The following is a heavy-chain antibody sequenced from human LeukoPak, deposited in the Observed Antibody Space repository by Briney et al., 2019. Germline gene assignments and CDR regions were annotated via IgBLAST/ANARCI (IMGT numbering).Heavy chain of an antibody. CDR3: AKDLRLGELGNWFDP. J-gene: IGHJ5*02. CDR1: GFTFSSYA. V-gene: IGHV3-23*01. Sequence: GGSLRLSCAASGFTFSSYAMSWVRQAPGKGLEWVSAISGSGGSTYYADSVKGRFTISRDNSKNTLYLQMNSLRAEDTAVYYCAKDLRLGELGNWFDPWGQGTLVTVSS. D-gene: IGHD3-10*01. CDR2: ISGSGGST.